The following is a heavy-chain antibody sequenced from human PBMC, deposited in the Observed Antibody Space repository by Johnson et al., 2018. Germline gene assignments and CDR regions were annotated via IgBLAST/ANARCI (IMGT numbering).Heavy chain of an antibody. V-gene: IGHV3-30*18. CDR3: AKGIGERRRSQYDYYYMDV. J-gene: IGHJ6*03. Sequence: QVQLVESGGGVAQPGRSLRLSCAASGFTFSSNGMHWARQAPGKGLDWVAVISYDGSNEYYADSEKGRFTISRDNSKNTLFLQMNSLRGEDTAVYYCAKGIGERRRSQYDYYYMDVWGKGPTVTVSS. CDR2: ISYDGSNE. CDR1: GFTFSSNG. D-gene: IGHD1-1*01.